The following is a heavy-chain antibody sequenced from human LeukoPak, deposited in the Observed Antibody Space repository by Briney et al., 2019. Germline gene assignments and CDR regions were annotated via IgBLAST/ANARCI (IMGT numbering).Heavy chain of an antibody. V-gene: IGHV4-61*01. CDR3: ASPYCSGGSCPDYYYYGMDV. CDR2: IYYSGST. CDR1: GGSVSSGSYY. Sequence: SETLSLTCTVSGGSVSSGSYYWSWIRQPPGKGLEWIGYIYYSGSTNYNPSLKSRVTISVDTSKNQFSLKLSSATAADTAVYYCASPYCSGGSCPDYYYYGMDVWGQGTTVTVSS. D-gene: IGHD2-15*01. J-gene: IGHJ6*02.